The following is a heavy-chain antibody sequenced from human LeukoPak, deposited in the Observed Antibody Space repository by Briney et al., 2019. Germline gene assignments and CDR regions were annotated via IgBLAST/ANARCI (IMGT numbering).Heavy chain of an antibody. D-gene: IGHD6-13*01. CDR3: ARGPGIYSSSWYDY. CDR1: GGSISSYY. CDR2: IYTSGST. J-gene: IGHJ4*02. V-gene: IGHV4-4*07. Sequence: PSETLSLTCTVSGGSISSYYWSWTRQPAGKGLEWIGRIYTSGSTNYNPSLKSRVTMSVDTSKNQFSLKLSSVTAADTAVYYCARGPGIYSSSWYDYWGQGTLVTVSS.